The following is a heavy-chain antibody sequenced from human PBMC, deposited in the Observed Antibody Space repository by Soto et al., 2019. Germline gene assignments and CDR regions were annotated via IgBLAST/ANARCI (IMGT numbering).Heavy chain of an antibody. CDR3: ARHIKVYALTYYYYYGMDV. D-gene: IGHD2-8*01. CDR2: IYYSGST. CDR1: GGSISSSSYY. Sequence: SETLSLTCTVSGGSISSSSYYWGWIRQPPGKGLEWIGSIYYSGSTYYNPSLKSRVTISVDTSKNQFSLKLSSVTAADTAVYYCARHIKVYALTYYYYYGMDVWGQGTTVTVSS. V-gene: IGHV4-39*01. J-gene: IGHJ6*02.